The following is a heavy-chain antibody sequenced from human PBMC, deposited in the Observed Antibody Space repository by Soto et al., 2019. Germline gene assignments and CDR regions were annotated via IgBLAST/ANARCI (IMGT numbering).Heavy chain of an antibody. J-gene: IGHJ3*01. CDR1: GGSIDTYY. D-gene: IGHD2-2*01. Sequence: SETLSLTCTISGGSIDTYYWSWIRQSAGKGLEWIGRIYSSGSTNYIPSLKSRVTMSVDTPKNQVSLELNSVTAADTAMYYCARERTYQLSGDRALDVWGQGTMVTVSS. V-gene: IGHV4-4*07. CDR2: IYSSGST. CDR3: ARERTYQLSGDRALDV.